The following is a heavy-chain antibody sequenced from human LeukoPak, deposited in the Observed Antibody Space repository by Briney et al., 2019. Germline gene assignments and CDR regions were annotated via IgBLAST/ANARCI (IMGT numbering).Heavy chain of an antibody. D-gene: IGHD3-22*01. CDR1: GFTFSNAW. Sequence: GGSLRLSCAASGFTFSNAWMSWVRQAPGKGLEWVGRIKSKTDGGTTDYAAPVKGRFTISRDDSKNTLYLQMNSLKTEDTAVYYCTTGVDSSGYYPLDAFDNWGQGTMVTVSS. CDR2: IKSKTDGGTT. J-gene: IGHJ3*02. CDR3: TTGVDSSGYYPLDAFDN. V-gene: IGHV3-15*01.